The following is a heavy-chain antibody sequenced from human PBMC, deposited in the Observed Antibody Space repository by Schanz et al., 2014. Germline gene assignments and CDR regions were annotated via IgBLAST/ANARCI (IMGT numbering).Heavy chain of an antibody. J-gene: IGHJ6*02. CDR1: GFTFSAYY. CDR3: TSVTIYPGGHDLDV. CDR2: TRNRANNYFT. V-gene: IGHV3-72*01. D-gene: IGHD3-16*01. Sequence: EVQLVESGGGLVQPGGSLRLSCAASGFTFSAYYMDWVRQAPGKGLEWVGRTRNRANNYFTEYAASVKGRFTISRDDSKNSLYLQKSSLKSENTALYCGTSVTIYPGGHDLDVWGQGTTVTVSS.